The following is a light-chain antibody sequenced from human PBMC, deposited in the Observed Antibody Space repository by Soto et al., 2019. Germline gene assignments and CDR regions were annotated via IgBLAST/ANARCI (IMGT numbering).Light chain of an antibody. CDR1: QSVSSN. J-gene: IGKJ3*01. CDR2: GAS. CDR3: QQYGSSGVT. Sequence: EIVMTQSPATLSVSPGERATLSCRASQSVSSNLAWYQQKPGQAPRLLIYGASTRATGIPARFSGSGSGTEFTLTISSLQSEDFAVYYCQQYGSSGVTFGPGTKVDIK. V-gene: IGKV3-15*01.